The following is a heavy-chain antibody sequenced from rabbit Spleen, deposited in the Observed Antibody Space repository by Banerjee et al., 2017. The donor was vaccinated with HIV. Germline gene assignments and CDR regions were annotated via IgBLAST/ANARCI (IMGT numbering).Heavy chain of an antibody. CDR2: IDAGSSQST. J-gene: IGHJ4*01. V-gene: IGHV1S40*01. D-gene: IGHD1-1*01. Sequence: QSLEESGGDLVKPGASLTLTCTASRFSFSSSYYIYWVRQAPGKGLEWIACIDAGSSQSTYYANWAKGRFTISKSSSTTVTLQMTSLTAADTATYFCARDLHNNGGYDFDLWGPGTLVTVS. CDR1: RFSFSSSYY. CDR3: ARDLHNNGGYDFDL.